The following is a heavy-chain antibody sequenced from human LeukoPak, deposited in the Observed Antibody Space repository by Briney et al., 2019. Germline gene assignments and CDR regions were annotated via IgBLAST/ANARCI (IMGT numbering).Heavy chain of an antibody. J-gene: IGHJ4*02. CDR2: ISSSGSTI. Sequence: GGSLRLSCAASGFTFSSYEMNWVRQAPGKGLEWVSYISSSGSTIYYADSVKGRFTISRDNAKNSLYLQMNSLRAEDTAVYYCAREDASSWDYWGQGTLATVSS. D-gene: IGHD6-13*01. CDR1: GFTFSSYE. V-gene: IGHV3-48*03. CDR3: AREDASSWDY.